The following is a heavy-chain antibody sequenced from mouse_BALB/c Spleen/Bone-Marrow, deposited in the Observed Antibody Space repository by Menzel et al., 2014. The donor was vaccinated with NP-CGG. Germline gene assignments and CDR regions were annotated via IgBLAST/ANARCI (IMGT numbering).Heavy chain of an antibody. V-gene: IGHV1S81*02. D-gene: IGHD1-1*01. CDR2: INPSNGRT. Sequence: LVESGAELVKPGASVKLSCKASGYTFTSYWMHWVKQRPGQGLEWIGEINPSNGRTNYNEKFKSKATLTVDKSSSTAYMQFSSLTSEDSAVYYCARRDYYGSLYWSLDVWGEGTTVTVSS. J-gene: IGHJ1*01. CDR1: GYTFTSYW. CDR3: ARRDYYGSLYWSLDV.